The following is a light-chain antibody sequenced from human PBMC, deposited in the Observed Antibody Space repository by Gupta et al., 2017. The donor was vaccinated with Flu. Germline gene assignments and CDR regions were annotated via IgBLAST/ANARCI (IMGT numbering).Light chain of an antibody. J-gene: IGKJ4*01. CDR1: QNILYSTSKQNY. Sequence: DIVMTQSPDSLAVSLGERAAINCRSSQNILYSTSKQNYVAWYQQKPGQPPKLLIYWASTRESGVPDRFSGSGSGTDFTLTINNLQAEDVAYYFRQQYFSPPLTFGGGTKVEI. CDR3: QQYFSPPLT. V-gene: IGKV4-1*01. CDR2: WAS.